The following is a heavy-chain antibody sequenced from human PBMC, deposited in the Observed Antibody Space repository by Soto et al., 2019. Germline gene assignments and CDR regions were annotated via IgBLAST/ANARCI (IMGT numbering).Heavy chain of an antibody. CDR3: ARDDVGILEWLSDYYGMDV. D-gene: IGHD3-3*01. CDR1: GFTFSSYW. Sequence: GGSLRLSCAASGFTFSSYWMHWVRQAPGKGLVWVSRINSDGSSTSYADSVKGRFTISRDNAKNTLYLQMNSLRAEDTAVYYCARDDVGILEWLSDYYGMDVWGQGTTVTVSS. V-gene: IGHV3-74*01. CDR2: INSDGSST. J-gene: IGHJ6*02.